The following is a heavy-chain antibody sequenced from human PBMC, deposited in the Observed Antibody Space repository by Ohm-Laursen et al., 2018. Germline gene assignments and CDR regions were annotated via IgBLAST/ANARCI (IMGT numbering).Heavy chain of an antibody. J-gene: IGHJ3*02. CDR1: GFTFSTYD. Sequence: SLRLSCTASGFTFSTYDMHWVRQATGKGLEWVSTIGPVENTYYAGSVKGRFTVSRENAKNSLYLQMNSLRDGDTAVYYCARGSGYITIWGQGTMVTVSS. V-gene: IGHV3-13*01. CDR2: IGPVENT. CDR3: ARGSGYITI. D-gene: IGHD5-24*01.